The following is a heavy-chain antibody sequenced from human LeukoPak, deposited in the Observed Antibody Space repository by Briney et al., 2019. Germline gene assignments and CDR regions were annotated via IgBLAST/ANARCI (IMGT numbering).Heavy chain of an antibody. CDR3: ARDTSRVTTFLDFDY. V-gene: IGHV3-48*04. CDR2: ISSSSSTI. D-gene: IGHD4-17*01. J-gene: IGHJ4*02. Sequence: QPGGSLRLSCAASGFTFSSYSMNWVRQAPGKGLEWVSYISSSSSTIYYADSVKGRFTISRDNAKNSLYLQMNSLRAEDTAVYYCARDTSRVTTFLDFDYWGQGTLVTVSS. CDR1: GFTFSSYS.